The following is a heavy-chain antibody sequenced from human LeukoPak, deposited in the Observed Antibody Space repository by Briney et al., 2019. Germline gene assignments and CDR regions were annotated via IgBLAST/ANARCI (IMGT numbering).Heavy chain of an antibody. CDR2: ISGSGGST. J-gene: IGHJ5*02. V-gene: IGHV3-23*01. CDR3: AKDRGGWSPTELT. D-gene: IGHD6-19*01. CDR1: GFTFSNAW. Sequence: PGGSLRLSCAASGFTFSNAWMSWVRQAPGKGLEWVSAISGSGGSTYYADSVKGRFTISRDNSKNTLYLQMNSLRAEDTAVYYCAKDRGGWSPTELTWGQGTLVTVSS.